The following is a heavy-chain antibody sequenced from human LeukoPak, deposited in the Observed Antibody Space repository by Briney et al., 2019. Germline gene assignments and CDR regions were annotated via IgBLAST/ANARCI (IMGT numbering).Heavy chain of an antibody. CDR3: ARGCQQLANWFDP. CDR1: GGSISRGDYH. V-gene: IGHV4-31*03. J-gene: IGHJ5*02. Sequence: SHTLSLTCTVSGGSISRGDYHWSWIRQPPGKGLGWIGYLSYSGTYYTPSLKSRVTISLDTSNNQFSLKLTSVTAADTAVYYCARGCQQLANWFDPWGQGALVTVSS. D-gene: IGHD6-13*01. CDR2: LSYSGT.